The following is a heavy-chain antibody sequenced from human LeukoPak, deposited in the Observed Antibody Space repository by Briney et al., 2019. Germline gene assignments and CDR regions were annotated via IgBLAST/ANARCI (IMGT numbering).Heavy chain of an antibody. J-gene: IGHJ6*02. Sequence: GGSLRLSCAASGFILNDYGMHWVRQAPGKGLGWVADIWFDKNQHFADSVKGRFAISRDNSKNTVYLQINSLRAEDTAVYYCARDRHCVNGVCHSPPGMDVWGQGTTVTVSS. CDR1: GFILNDYG. D-gene: IGHD2-8*01. CDR3: ARDRHCVNGVCHSPPGMDV. V-gene: IGHV3-33*01. CDR2: IWFDKNQ.